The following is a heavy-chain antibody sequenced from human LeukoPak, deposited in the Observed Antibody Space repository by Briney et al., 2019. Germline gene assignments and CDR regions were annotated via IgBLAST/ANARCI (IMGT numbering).Heavy chain of an antibody. D-gene: IGHD2-15*01. CDR1: GFTFSSYS. Sequence: GGSLRLSCAASGFTFSSYSMNWVRQAPGKGLEWVSSISSSSSYIYYADSVKGRFTISRDNAKNSLYLQMNSLRAEDTAVYYCARAPPYCSGGSCDDYWGQGTLVTVSS. CDR2: ISSSSSYI. V-gene: IGHV3-21*01. J-gene: IGHJ4*02. CDR3: ARAPPYCSGGSCDDY.